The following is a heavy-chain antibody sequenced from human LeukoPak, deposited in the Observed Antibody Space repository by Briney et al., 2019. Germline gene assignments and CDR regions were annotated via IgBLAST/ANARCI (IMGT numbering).Heavy chain of an antibody. D-gene: IGHD4-11*01. V-gene: IGHV4-59*01. CDR2: IYYSGST. Sequence: SATLSLTWTVSAGSISSYCWSWIRQPPGKGLGWIGYIYYSGSTNYNPSLKSRVTISVDTSKNQFSLKLSSVTAADTAVYYCARVTTVYTVWGQGTLVTVSS. CDR3: ARVTTVYTV. CDR1: AGSISSYC. J-gene: IGHJ4*02.